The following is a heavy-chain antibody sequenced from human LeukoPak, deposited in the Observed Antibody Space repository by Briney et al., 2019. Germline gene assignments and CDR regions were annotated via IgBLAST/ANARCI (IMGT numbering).Heavy chain of an antibody. CDR1: GFTFSSYS. J-gene: IGHJ4*02. D-gene: IGHD1-26*01. CDR2: ISSSSSYI. Sequence: GGSLRLSCAASGFTFSSYSMNWVRQAPGKGLEWVSSISSSSSYIYYADSVKGRFTISRDNAKNSLYLQMNSLRAEDIAVYYCARDIIYSGSPDYWGQGTLVTVSS. V-gene: IGHV3-21*03. CDR3: ARDIIYSGSPDY.